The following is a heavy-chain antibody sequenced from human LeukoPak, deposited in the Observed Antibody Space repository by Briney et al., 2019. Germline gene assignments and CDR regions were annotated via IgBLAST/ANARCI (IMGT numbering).Heavy chain of an antibody. J-gene: IGHJ4*02. CDR2: INANSGDT. V-gene: IGHV1-2*02. D-gene: IGHD3-22*01. CDR1: GYPFTGYY. CDR3: AREISGYSDY. Sequence: ASVKVSFKASGYPFTGYYMHWVRPAPGQGLEWMGWINANSGDTKYAQKFQGRVTMTRDTSISTAYMELSRLRSDDTAMYYCAREISGYSDYWGQGTLVTVSS.